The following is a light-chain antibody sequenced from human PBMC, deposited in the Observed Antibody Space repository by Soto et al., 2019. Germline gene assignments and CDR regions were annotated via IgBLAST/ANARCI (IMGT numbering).Light chain of an antibody. CDR1: QNVDSNY. CDR2: GAS. CDR3: QLSGSLSRP. J-gene: IGKJ1*01. V-gene: IGKV3-20*01. Sequence: GLSMSAVAVSLYQRERATLSCRASQNVDSNYLAWYQQKPGQAPRIIIFGASGRATGIPDRFSGSGSGTDFTLTICILEPEDFAVDCSQLSGSLSRPFCEGTKVDI.